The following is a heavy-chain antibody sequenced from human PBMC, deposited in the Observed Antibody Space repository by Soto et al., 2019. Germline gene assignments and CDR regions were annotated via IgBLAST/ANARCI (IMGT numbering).Heavy chain of an antibody. CDR2: IIPIFGTA. D-gene: IGHD2-2*01. Sequence: SVKTSCKDSGGTFSSYAISWVRQAPEQGLEWMGGIIPIFGTANYAQKFQGRVTITADESTSTAYMELSSLRSEDTAVYYCEREYVPAAMNGGLDPWGQGTLVTVSS. J-gene: IGHJ5*02. CDR3: EREYVPAAMNGGLDP. V-gene: IGHV1-69*01. CDR1: GGTFSSYA.